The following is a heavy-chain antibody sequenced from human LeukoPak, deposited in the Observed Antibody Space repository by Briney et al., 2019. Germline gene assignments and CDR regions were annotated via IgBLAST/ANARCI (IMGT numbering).Heavy chain of an antibody. CDR2: IYYSGST. Sequence: SETLSLTCTVSGGSISSYYWSWIRQPPGKGLEWIGYIYYSGSTNYSPSLKSRVTISVDTSKNQFSLKLSSVTAADTAVYYCVRHGGSYSLDYWGQGTLVTVSS. J-gene: IGHJ4*02. V-gene: IGHV4-59*08. D-gene: IGHD1-26*01. CDR3: VRHGGSYSLDY. CDR1: GGSISSYY.